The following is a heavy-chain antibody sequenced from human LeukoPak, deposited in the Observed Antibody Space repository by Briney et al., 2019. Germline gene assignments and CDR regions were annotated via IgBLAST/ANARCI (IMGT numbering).Heavy chain of an antibody. CDR3: ARAPITSPFYFDY. CDR2: INWSGGST. Sequence: GGSLRLSCTASGFAFDEHGMSWVRQVPGKGLEWVSGINWSGGSTGYADPLRGRFTISRDNAKNSLYLQMDSLRAEDTALYYCARAPITSPFYFDYWSQGTLVTVSS. D-gene: IGHD2-2*01. CDR1: GFAFDEHG. J-gene: IGHJ4*02. V-gene: IGHV3-20*04.